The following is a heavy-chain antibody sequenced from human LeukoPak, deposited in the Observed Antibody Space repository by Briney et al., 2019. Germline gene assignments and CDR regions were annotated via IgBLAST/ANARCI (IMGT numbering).Heavy chain of an antibody. D-gene: IGHD1-1*01. V-gene: IGHV3-21*01. CDR2: ISSSSSYI. J-gene: IGHJ4*02. CDR1: GFTFSSYS. CDR3: ARGGELEPSDFDY. Sequence: GGSLRLSCAASGFTFSSYSMNWVRQAPGKGLEWVSSISSSSSYIYYADSVKGRFTISRDNAKNSLYLQMNSLRAEDTAVYYCARGGELEPSDFDYWGQGTLVTVSS.